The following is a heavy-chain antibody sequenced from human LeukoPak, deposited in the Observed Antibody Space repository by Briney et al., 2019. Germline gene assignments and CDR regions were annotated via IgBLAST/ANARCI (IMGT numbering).Heavy chain of an antibody. V-gene: IGHV1-69*13. D-gene: IGHD5-24*01. Sequence: PGASVKVSCKASGGTFSSYAISWVRQAPGQGLEWMGGIIPIFGTANYAQKFQGRVTITADESTSTAYMELSSLRSEDTAVYYCARTIQAPLHNDAFDIWGQGTMVTVSS. J-gene: IGHJ3*02. CDR3: ARTIQAPLHNDAFDI. CDR1: GGTFSSYA. CDR2: IIPIFGTA.